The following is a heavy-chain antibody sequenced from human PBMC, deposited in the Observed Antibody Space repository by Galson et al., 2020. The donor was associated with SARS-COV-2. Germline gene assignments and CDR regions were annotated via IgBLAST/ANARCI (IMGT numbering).Heavy chain of an antibody. D-gene: IGHD6-19*01. V-gene: IGHV3-30*03. CDR2: ISYDGSNK. Sequence: GESLKISCAASGFTFSSYGMHWVRQAPGKGLEWVAVISYDGSNKYYADSVKGRFTISRYNSKNTLYLQMNSLRAEDTAVYYCARDGSGWYLGSWGQGTLVTVSS. J-gene: IGHJ4*02. CDR1: GFTFSSYG. CDR3: ARDGSGWYLGS.